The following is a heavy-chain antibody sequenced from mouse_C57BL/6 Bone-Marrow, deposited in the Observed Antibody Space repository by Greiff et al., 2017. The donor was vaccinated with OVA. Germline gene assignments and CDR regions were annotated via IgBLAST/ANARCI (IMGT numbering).Heavy chain of an antibody. Sequence: DVKLVESGPGLVKPSQSLSLTCSVTGYSITSGYYWNWIRQFPGNKLEWMGYISYDGSNNYNPSLKNRISITRDTSKNQFFLMLTSVTPEDPASYYFARVYCISSPWFAYWGQGTLVTVSA. CDR3: ARVYCISSPWFAY. V-gene: IGHV3-6*01. CDR1: GYSITSGYY. CDR2: ISYDGSN. D-gene: IGHD1-1*01. J-gene: IGHJ3*01.